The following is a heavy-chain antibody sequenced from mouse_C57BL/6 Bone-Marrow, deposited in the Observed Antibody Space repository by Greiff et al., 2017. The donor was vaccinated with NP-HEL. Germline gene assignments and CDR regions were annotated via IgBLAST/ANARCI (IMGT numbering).Heavy chain of an antibody. D-gene: IGHD1-1*01. CDR2: INPGSGGT. J-gene: IGHJ1*03. CDR1: GYAFTNYL. V-gene: IGHV1-54*01. CDR3: ARLDYYGSSPYWYFDV. Sequence: VQLQQSGAELVRPGTSVKVSCKASGYAFTNYLIEWVKQRPGQGFEWIGVINPGSGGTNYNEKFKGKATLTADKSSSTAYMQLSSLTSEDSAVYFCARLDYYGSSPYWYFDVWGTGTTVTVSS.